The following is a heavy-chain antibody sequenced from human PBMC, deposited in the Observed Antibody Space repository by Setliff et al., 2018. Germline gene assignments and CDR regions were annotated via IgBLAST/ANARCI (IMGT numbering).Heavy chain of an antibody. J-gene: IGHJ4*02. CDR1: GYTFTDSA. D-gene: IGHD3-3*01. CDR3: ARAQSWSGGPYYFDN. V-gene: IGHV1-3*01. Sequence: ASVKVSCKASGYTFTDSALHWVRQAPGQRLEWMGWINAGNGDTKFSQKFQGRVTMTRNTSISTAYMDLSSLRFEDTAVYYCARAQSWSGGPYYFDNWGQGTLVTVSS. CDR2: INAGNGDT.